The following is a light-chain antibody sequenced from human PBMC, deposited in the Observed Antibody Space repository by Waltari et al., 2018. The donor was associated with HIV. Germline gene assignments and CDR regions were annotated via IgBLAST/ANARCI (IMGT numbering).Light chain of an antibody. V-gene: IGLV1-44*01. CDR3: AAWDDSRNGQGV. J-gene: IGLJ1*01. Sequence: QSVLTQPPPASGTPGPRVTISCSGSNSNIGSNTVNWYQQVPGMAPKLVIYGNNQRPPGVSDRFSGSKSGTSASLAISGLQSEDEADYYCAAWDDSRNGQGVFGTGTRVTVL. CDR2: GNN. CDR1: NSNIGSNT.